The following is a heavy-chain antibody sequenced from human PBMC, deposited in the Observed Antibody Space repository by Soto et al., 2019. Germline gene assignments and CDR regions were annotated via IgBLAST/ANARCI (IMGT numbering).Heavy chain of an antibody. CDR1: GFTFSSYG. CDR2: IWYDGSNK. J-gene: IGHJ4*02. Sequence: QVQLVESGGGVVQPGRSLRLSCAASGFTFSSYGMHWVRQAPGKGLEWVAGIWYDGSNKYYADSVKGRFTISRDNSKNTLYLQMNSLRAEDTAVYYCARDGGPRGIQLGYWGQGTLVTVSS. D-gene: IGHD5-18*01. CDR3: ARDGGPRGIQLGY. V-gene: IGHV3-33*01.